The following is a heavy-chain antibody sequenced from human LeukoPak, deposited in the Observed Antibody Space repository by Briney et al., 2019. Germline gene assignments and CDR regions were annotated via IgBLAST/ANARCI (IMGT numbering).Heavy chain of an antibody. CDR2: ISSSSSYI. CDR1: GFTFSSYS. Sequence: GVSLRLSCAASGFTFSSYSMNWVRQAPGKGLEWVSSISSSSSYIYYADSVKGRFTISRDNAKNSLYLQMNSLRAEDTAAYYCARNYDFWSGYFDWYFDLWGRGTLVTVSS. J-gene: IGHJ2*01. V-gene: IGHV3-21*01. D-gene: IGHD3-3*01. CDR3: ARNYDFWSGYFDWYFDL.